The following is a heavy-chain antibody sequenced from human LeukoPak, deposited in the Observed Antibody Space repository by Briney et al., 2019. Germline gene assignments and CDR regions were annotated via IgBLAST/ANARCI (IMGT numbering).Heavy chain of an antibody. Sequence: GGSLRLSCTPSGFTFSRYAMSWVRQAPGKGLEWVSAISDSGGETFYADSVKGRLTISRDNFKNTLYLQMNSLREQDTAVYYCSKPSGSHPNYYFDIWGQGTLVTVSS. J-gene: IGHJ4*02. CDR1: GFTFSRYA. D-gene: IGHD1-26*01. CDR3: SKPSGSHPNYYFDI. CDR2: ISDSGGET. V-gene: IGHV3-23*01.